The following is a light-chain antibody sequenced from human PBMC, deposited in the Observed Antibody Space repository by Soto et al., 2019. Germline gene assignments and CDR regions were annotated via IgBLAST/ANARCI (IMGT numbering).Light chain of an antibody. CDR1: QSVSSN. CDR3: QQYDKWPRT. Sequence: IVMTQSPATLSVSPGEGVTLSCRASQSVSSNLAWYQQKPGQAPSLLIYGAFTRATGIPARFSGTGSGTEFTLTITSLQSEDFAVYYCQQYDKWPRTFGQGTKV. CDR2: GAF. J-gene: IGKJ1*01. V-gene: IGKV3-15*01.